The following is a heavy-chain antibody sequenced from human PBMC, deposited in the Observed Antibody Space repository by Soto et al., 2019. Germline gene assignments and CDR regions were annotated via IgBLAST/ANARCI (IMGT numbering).Heavy chain of an antibody. CDR2: INHGGRT. CDR3: GREPVVDTSMVSVFDY. CDR1: GEPLSGYS. Sequence: SETLSLTCAVYGEPLSGYSWSWIRQPPGKVLEWLGEINHGGRTNYNPSLKSRVTISVDTSKNLSSLKVGPVTAADTAVYYCGREPVVDTSMVSVFDYWGHGTLVTVSS. D-gene: IGHD5-18*01. J-gene: IGHJ4*01. V-gene: IGHV4-34*01.